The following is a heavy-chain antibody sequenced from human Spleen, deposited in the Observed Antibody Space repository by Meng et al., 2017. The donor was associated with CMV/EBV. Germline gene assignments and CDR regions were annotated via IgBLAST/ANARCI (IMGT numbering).Heavy chain of an antibody. Sequence: GSLRLSCTVSGGSISSSSYYWGWIRQPPGKGLEWIGSIYYSGSTYYNPSLKSRVTISVDTSKNQFSLKLSSVTAADTAVYYCARGEPDFDHWGQGTLVTVSS. J-gene: IGHJ4*02. CDR3: ARGEPDFDH. CDR1: GGSISSSSYY. V-gene: IGHV4-39*01. CDR2: IYYSGST.